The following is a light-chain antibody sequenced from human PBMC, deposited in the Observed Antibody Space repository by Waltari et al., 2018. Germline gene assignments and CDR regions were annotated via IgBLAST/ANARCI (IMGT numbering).Light chain of an antibody. J-gene: IGLJ3*02. CDR3: AAWDDGLNGWV. V-gene: IGLV1-44*01. CDR2: TNS. CDR1: TSTIGSNT. Sequence: QSVLTQPPSASGSPGQRVTISCSGRTSTIGSNTVNWYQQVPGTAPKLLIYTNSQRPSGVPDRFSGSRSGTSGFLAISGLQSEDEADYYCAAWDDGLNGWVFGGRTRVSVL.